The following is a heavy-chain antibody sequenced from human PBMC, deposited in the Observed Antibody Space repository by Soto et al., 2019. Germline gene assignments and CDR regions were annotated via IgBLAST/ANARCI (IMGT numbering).Heavy chain of an antibody. D-gene: IGHD6-6*01. J-gene: IGHJ4*02. Sequence: EVQLVESGGGLVQPGRSLRLSCAASGFTFDDYAMHWVRQAPGKGLEWVSGISWNSGSIGYADSVKGRFTISRDNAKNSLYLQMNSLRAEDTALYYCAKSVLGYSSSHIDYWGQGTLVTVSS. CDR1: GFTFDDYA. V-gene: IGHV3-9*01. CDR3: AKSVLGYSSSHIDY. CDR2: ISWNSGSI.